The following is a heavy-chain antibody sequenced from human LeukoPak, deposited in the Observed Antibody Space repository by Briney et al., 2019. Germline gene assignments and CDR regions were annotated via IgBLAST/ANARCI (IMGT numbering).Heavy chain of an antibody. CDR3: ANLLVDYGDNTLEYYYYGMDV. CDR2: ISYDGSNK. V-gene: IGHV3-30*18. CDR1: GFTFSSYG. Sequence: RSLRLSCAASGFTFSSYGMHWVRQAPGKGLEWVAVISYDGSNKYYADSVKGRFTISRDNSKNTLYLQMNSLRAEDTAVYYCANLLVDYGDNTLEYYYYGMDVWGQGTTVTVSS. D-gene: IGHD4-17*01. J-gene: IGHJ6*02.